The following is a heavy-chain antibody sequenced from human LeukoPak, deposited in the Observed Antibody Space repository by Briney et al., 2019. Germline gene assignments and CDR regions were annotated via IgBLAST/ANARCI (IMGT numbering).Heavy chain of an antibody. Sequence: GGSLRLSCAASGFTFSSYAMHWVRQAPGKGLEWVAVISYDGSNKYYADSVKGRFTISRDNSKNTLYLQMNSLRAEDTAVYYCARDPISSSSWPYYFDYWGQGTLVTVSS. J-gene: IGHJ4*02. D-gene: IGHD6-13*01. V-gene: IGHV3-30*04. CDR3: ARDPISSSSWPYYFDY. CDR2: ISYDGSNK. CDR1: GFTFSSYA.